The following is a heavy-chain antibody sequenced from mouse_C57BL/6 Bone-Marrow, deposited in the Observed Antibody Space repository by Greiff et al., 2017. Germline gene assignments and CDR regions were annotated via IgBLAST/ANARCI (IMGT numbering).Heavy chain of an antibody. J-gene: IGHJ3*01. CDR2: IHPNSGST. Sequence: VQLQQPGAELVKPGASVKLSCKASGYTFTSYWMHWVKQRPGQGLEWIGMIHPNSGSTNYNEKFKSKATLTVDKSSSTAYMQLSSLTSEDSAVYYCERNCGSEGFAYWGQGTLVTVSA. CDR1: GYTFTSYW. CDR3: ERNCGSEGFAY. D-gene: IGHD1-1*01. V-gene: IGHV1-64*01.